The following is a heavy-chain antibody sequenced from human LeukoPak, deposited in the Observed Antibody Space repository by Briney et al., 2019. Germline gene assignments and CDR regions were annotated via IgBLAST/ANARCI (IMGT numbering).Heavy chain of an antibody. CDR2: ISSSSSTI. D-gene: IGHD3-22*01. V-gene: IGHV3-48*01. CDR3: ARDLYRIVVVPHYFDY. Sequence: GGSLRLSCAASGFTFSSYGMTWVRQAPGKGLEWVSYISSSSSTIYYADSVKGRFTISRDNAKNSLYLQLNSLRAEDTAVYYCARDLYRIVVVPHYFDYWGQGTLVTVSS. CDR1: GFTFSSYG. J-gene: IGHJ4*02.